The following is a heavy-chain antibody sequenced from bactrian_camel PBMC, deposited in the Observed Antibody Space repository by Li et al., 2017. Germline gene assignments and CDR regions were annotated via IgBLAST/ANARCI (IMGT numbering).Heavy chain of an antibody. V-gene: IGHV3S40*01. D-gene: IGHD7*01. CDR3: AAGPSGSSLALLVAENYNI. J-gene: IGHJ4*01. CDR2: IDTRSGGT. Sequence: VQLVESGGGSVLSGQSLTLSCVVSENTYSRNNIGWIRQSAGKEREGLAVIDTRSGGTLYADAVKGRFTISEDKSKFTVFLQMNNLQPEDTAFYTCAAGPSGSSLALLVAENYNIWGQGTQVTVS. CDR1: ENTYSRNN.